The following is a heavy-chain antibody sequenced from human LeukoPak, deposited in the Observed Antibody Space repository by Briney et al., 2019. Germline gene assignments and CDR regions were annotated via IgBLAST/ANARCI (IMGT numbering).Heavy chain of an antibody. D-gene: IGHD2-21*02. CDR2: IYHSGST. CDR3: ARDQAYCGGDCYFDF. J-gene: IGHJ4*02. CDR1: DYSISRAYY. Sequence: PSETLSLTCAVSDYSISRAYYWDWIRQPPGKGLEWIGSIYHSGSTDYNPSLKSRVTISVDTSKNQFSLKLRSVTAADTAVYYCARDQAYCGGDCYFDFWGQGTLVTVSS. V-gene: IGHV4-38-2*02.